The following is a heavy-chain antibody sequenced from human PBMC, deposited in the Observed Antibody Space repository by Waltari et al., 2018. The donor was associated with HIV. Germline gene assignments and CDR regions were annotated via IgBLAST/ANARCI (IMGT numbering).Heavy chain of an antibody. CDR2: SSGSGSTT. CDR1: GFTFGSDA. Sequence: EVQLLESGGGLVQPGGSRRLSCAASGFTFGSDAMGWVRQAPGEGLKWVSTSSGSGSTTFYTDSVKGRFTISRDNSKNTLYLQMNSLRAEDAALYYCAKDRWFDPWGQGTLVTVSS. J-gene: IGHJ5*02. CDR3: AKDRWFDP. V-gene: IGHV3-23*01.